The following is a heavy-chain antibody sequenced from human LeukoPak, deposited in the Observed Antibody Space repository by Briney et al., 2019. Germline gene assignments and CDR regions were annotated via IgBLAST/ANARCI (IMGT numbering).Heavy chain of an antibody. J-gene: IGHJ6*02. CDR3: ARSPGTIRRGYYYYGMDV. Sequence: ASVKVSCKASGYTFTSYDINWVRQATGQGLEWMGWMNPNSGNTGYAQKFQGRVTMTRNTSISTAYMELSSLRSEDTAVYYCARSPGTIRRGYYYYGMDVWGQGTTVTVSS. V-gene: IGHV1-8*01. CDR1: GYTFTSYD. CDR2: MNPNSGNT. D-gene: IGHD1-1*01.